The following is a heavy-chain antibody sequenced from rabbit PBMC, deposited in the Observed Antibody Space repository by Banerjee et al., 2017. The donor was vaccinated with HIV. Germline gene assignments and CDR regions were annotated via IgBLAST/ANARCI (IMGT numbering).Heavy chain of an antibody. CDR1: AFSFSNKYV. Sequence: QEQLEESGGGLVKPEGSLTLTCKASAFSFSNKYVMCWVRQAPGKGLEWIGCINSSSRNVVYASWATGRFTISKTSSTTVTLQMTSLTAADTATYLCARFIASFAGYGYANLWGPGTLVTVS. CDR3: ARFIASFAGYGYANL. CDR2: INSSSRNV. V-gene: IGHV1S45*01. J-gene: IGHJ4*01. D-gene: IGHD6-1*01.